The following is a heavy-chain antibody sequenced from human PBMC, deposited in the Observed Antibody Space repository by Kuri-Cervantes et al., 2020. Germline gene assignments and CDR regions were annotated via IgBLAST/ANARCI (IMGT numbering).Heavy chain of an antibody. D-gene: IGHD3-16*01. Sequence: GESLKISCEASGFSLRNAWMNWVRQAPGKGLEWVGHIKSKIDGGKTDYAAPVKGRFTITRDDSRDKLYLQMNSLRAEDTAVYYCVTFRSVRGVGSYDPYYFDYYYMDVWGKGTTVTV. J-gene: IGHJ6*03. CDR2: IKSKIDGGKT. CDR1: GFSLRNAW. CDR3: VTFRSVRGVGSYDPYYFDYYYMDV. V-gene: IGHV3-15*07.